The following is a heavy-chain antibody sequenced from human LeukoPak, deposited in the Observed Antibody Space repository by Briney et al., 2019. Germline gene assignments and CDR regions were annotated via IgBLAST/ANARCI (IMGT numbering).Heavy chain of an antibody. D-gene: IGHD3-22*01. CDR3: ARDGRDSSGYYGWFDP. J-gene: IGHJ5*02. CDR1: GGTFSSYA. CDR2: IIPIFGTA. V-gene: IGHV1-69*13. Sequence: SVKVSCKASGGTFSSYAISWVRQAPGQGLEWMGGIIPIFGTANYAQRFQGRVTITADESTGTAYMELSSLRSEDTAVYYCARDGRDSSGYYGWFDPWGQGTLVTVSS.